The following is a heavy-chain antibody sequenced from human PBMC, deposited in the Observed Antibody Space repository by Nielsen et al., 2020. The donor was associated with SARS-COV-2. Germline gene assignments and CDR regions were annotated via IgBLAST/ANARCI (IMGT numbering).Heavy chain of an antibody. CDR2: ISAST. CDR3: AKRSGYTNGWYGDY. D-gene: IGHD6-19*01. J-gene: IGHJ4*02. Sequence: GESLKISCVVSGFTISTYAMSWVRQAPGKGLERVSAISASTYYADSVKGRFTISRDNSKNTLYLQMNSLRAEDTAVYYCAKRSGYTNGWYGDYWGQGTLVTVSS. V-gene: IGHV3-23*01. CDR1: GFTISTYA.